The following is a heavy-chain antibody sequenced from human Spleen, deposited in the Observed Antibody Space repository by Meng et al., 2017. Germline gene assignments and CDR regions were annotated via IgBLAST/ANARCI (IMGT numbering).Heavy chain of an antibody. D-gene: IGHD6-25*01. CDR1: GYTFTAYW. CDR2: INPKSGDT. J-gene: IGHJ4*02. CDR3: ARDEDISAAGKLFGDY. Sequence: ASVKVSCKPSGYTFTAYWLHWVRRAPGQGLEWMGRINPKSGDTHYAQKFQARVTMTGDTSISTAYMELSGLRSDDTAMYYCARDEDISAAGKLFGDYWGQGTLVTVSS. V-gene: IGHV1-2*06.